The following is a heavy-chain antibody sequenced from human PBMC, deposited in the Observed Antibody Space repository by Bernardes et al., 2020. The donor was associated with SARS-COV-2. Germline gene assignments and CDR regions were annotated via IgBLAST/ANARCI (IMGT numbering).Heavy chain of an antibody. V-gene: IGHV3-7*01. J-gene: IGHJ2*01. CDR2: IKQDGSEK. CDR3: ARVSGSSWYFDL. CDR1: GFTFSSSW. D-gene: IGHD6-13*01. Sequence: VGSLRLSCAASGFTFSSSWMSWVRQAPGKGLEWVANIKQDGSEKYYVDSVKGRFTISRDNAKNSLYLQMKSLRAEDTAVYYCARVSGSSWYFDLWGRGTLVTVSS.